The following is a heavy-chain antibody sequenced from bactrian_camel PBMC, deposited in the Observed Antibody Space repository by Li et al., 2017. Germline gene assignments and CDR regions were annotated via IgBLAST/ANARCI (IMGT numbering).Heavy chain of an antibody. CDR2: IDSERVT. D-gene: IGHD1*01. J-gene: IGHJ4*01. CDR1: GYTYSSNC. Sequence: HVQLVESGGGSVQPGGSLRLSCDASGYTYSSNCMGWFRQAPGKEREGVATIDSERVTNYADSVKDRYTISRDNAKKTLYLQMNSLEPEDTGMYYCAAAALEERDGLVSCARWSQGTQVTVS. V-gene: IGHV3S53*01.